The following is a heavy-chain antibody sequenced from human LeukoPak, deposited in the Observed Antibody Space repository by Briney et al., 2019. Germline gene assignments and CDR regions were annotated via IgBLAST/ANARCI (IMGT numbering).Heavy chain of an antibody. CDR1: GGSINTYY. CDR3: ARGANRLDS. D-gene: IGHD1-14*01. Sequence: SETLSLTCSVSGGSINTYYWSWIRQTPGKGLEWIGFIYYTGSTNYNPSLKSRVTMSVDTSKSQFSLKLTSVTAADTALYYCARGANRLDSWGRGTLVTVSS. V-gene: IGHV4-59*12. J-gene: IGHJ4*02. CDR2: IYYTGST.